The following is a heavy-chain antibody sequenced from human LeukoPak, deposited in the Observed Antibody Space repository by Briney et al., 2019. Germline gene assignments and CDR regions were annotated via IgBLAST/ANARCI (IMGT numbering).Heavy chain of an antibody. J-gene: IGHJ4*02. CDR2: ISSSGSTI. D-gene: IGHD6-13*01. V-gene: IGHV3-48*03. CDR3: ARESSWSLDY. CDR1: GFTFSSYE. Sequence: GGSLRLSCAASGFTFSSYEMNWVRQAPGNGLEWVSYISSSGSTIYYADSVKGRFTVSRDNAKNSLYLQVNSLRVDDTAVYYCARESSWSLDYWGQGILVIVSS.